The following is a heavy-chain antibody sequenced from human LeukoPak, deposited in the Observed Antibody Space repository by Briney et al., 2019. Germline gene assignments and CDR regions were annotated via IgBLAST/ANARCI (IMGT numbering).Heavy chain of an antibody. CDR2: IIPILGIA. CDR3: ARDRRVYYDSSGYSWWSFDY. CDR1: GGTFSSYT. D-gene: IGHD3-22*01. J-gene: IGHJ4*02. Sequence: SVKVSCKASGGTFSSYTISWVRQAPGQGLEWMGRIIPILGIANYAQKFQGRVTITADKSTSTAYMELSRLRSDDTAVYYCARDRRVYYDSSGYSWWSFDYWGQGTLVTVSS. V-gene: IGHV1-69*04.